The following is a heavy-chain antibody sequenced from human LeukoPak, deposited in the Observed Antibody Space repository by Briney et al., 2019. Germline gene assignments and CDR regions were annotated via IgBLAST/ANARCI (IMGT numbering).Heavy chain of an antibody. CDR3: ARVVSEQLLWFGELPHFDY. CDR1: GYTFSSYA. D-gene: IGHD3-10*01. V-gene: IGHV7-4-1*02. Sequence: GASVKVSCKASGYTFSSYAMNWVRQAPGQGLEWMGWINTNTGNPTYAQGFTGRFVFSLDTSVSTAYLQISSLKAEDTAVYYCARVVSEQLLWFGELPHFDYWGQGTLVTVSS. CDR2: INTNTGNP. J-gene: IGHJ4*02.